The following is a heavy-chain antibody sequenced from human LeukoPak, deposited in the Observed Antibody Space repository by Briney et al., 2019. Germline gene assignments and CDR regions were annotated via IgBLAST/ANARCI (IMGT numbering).Heavy chain of an antibody. J-gene: IGHJ4*02. CDR1: GFTFSSYS. Sequence: GGSLGLSCAASGFTFSSYSMNWVRQAPGKGLEWVSSISSSSSYIYYADSAKGRFTISRDNAKNSLYLQMNSLRAEDTAVYYCARNGNSGYDSLDYWGQGTLVTVSS. CDR3: ARNGNSGYDSLDY. CDR2: ISSSSSYI. V-gene: IGHV3-21*01. D-gene: IGHD5-12*01.